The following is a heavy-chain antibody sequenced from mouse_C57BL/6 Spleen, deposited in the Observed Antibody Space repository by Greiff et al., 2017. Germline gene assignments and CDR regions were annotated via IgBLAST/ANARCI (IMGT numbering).Heavy chain of an antibody. Sequence: VQLKESGPELVKPGASVKIPCKASGYTFPDYNMDWVKQSHGKSLEWIGDINPNNGGTIYNQKFKGKATLTVDKSSSTAYMELRSLTSEDTAVYYCARKDYYGPWFAYWGQGTLVTVSA. J-gene: IGHJ3*01. CDR1: GYTFPDYN. CDR2: INPNNGGT. V-gene: IGHV1-18*01. D-gene: IGHD1-2*01. CDR3: ARKDYYGPWFAY.